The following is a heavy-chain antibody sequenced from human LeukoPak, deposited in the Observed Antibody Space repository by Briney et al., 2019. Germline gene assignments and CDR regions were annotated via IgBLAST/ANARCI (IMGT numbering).Heavy chain of an antibody. CDR1: GFTFSSYA. CDR3: AKMMGYYYDSSGLGFDY. D-gene: IGHD3-22*01. CDR2: MSGRGGST. V-gene: IGHV3-23*01. Sequence: PGGSLRLSCAASGFTFSSYAMRWDRQAPGRGLEWVAVMSGRGGSTDYADSAKGRFTIYRDNSKNTLYLQMKSLRAEDTAVYYCAKMMGYYYDSSGLGFDYWGQGTLVTVSS. J-gene: IGHJ4*02.